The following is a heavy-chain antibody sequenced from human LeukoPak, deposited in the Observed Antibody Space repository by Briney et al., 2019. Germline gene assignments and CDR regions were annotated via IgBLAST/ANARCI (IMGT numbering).Heavy chain of an antibody. D-gene: IGHD6-19*01. CDR1: GFTFSSYW. V-gene: IGHV3-7*01. CDR2: IKQDGSEK. J-gene: IGHJ1*01. CDR3: ARVPITLAGTKDAKYFQH. Sequence: GSLRLSCAASGFTFSSYWMSWVRQAPGKGLEWLANIKQDGSEKYYVDSVKGRFTISRDNAKNTLSLQMNSLRAEDTAVYYCARVPITLAGTKDAKYFQHWGQGTLVTVSS.